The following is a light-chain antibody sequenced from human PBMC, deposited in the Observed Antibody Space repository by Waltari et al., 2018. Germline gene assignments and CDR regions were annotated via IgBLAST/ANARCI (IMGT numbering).Light chain of an antibody. CDR3: AAWDDSLNGWV. J-gene: IGLJ3*02. CDR2: SND. CDR1: SSNLGKNT. Sequence: QSVLTQPPSASGTPGQRVSISCSGRSSNLGKNTINWYQQVPGRAPKRLIYSNDQRPSGVPDRFSGSKSGTSGSLAISGLQSEDEADYYCAAWDDSLNGWVFGGGTKLTVL. V-gene: IGLV1-44*01.